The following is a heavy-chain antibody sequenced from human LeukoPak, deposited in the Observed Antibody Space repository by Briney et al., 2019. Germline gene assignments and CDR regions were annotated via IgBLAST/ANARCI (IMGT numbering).Heavy chain of an antibody. V-gene: IGHV3-23*01. CDR3: AKRGGSGLSRQFDY. Sequence: TGGSLRLSCAASGFTFSDYAMSWVRQAPGKGLEWVTSISGSGATTDYADSVKGRFSISIDNSKNTLYLQMNSLRAEDTALYFCAKRGGSGLSRQFDYWGQGTQVTVSS. CDR1: GFTFSDYA. J-gene: IGHJ4*02. CDR2: ISGSGATT. D-gene: IGHD3-10*01.